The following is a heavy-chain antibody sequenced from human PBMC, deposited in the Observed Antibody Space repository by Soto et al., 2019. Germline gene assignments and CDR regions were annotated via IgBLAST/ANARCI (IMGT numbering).Heavy chain of an antibody. V-gene: IGHV4-61*01. CDR2: IYYRGST. CDR3: ARGYSNYAVYYYGMDV. Sequence: QVQLQESGPGLVKPSETLSLTCTVAGGSVSSGSYYWSWIRQPPGKGLEWIGYIYYRGSTNYNPSLKSRVTISVDTSKNQFSLKLSSVTAADTAVYYCARGYSNYAVYYYGMDVWGQGTTVTVSS. J-gene: IGHJ6*02. CDR1: GGSVSSGSYY. D-gene: IGHD4-4*01.